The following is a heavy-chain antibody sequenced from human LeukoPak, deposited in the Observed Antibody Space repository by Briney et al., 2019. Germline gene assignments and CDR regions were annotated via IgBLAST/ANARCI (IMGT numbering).Heavy chain of an antibody. V-gene: IGHV3-11*05. CDR3: ARDKEGGHINFDY. Sequence: KSGGSLRLSCAGSGFTFSDYYMNWIRQAPGKGLEWVSYISSTSIYTNYADSVKGRFTISRDNAKNSLYLQMNSLRAEDTAVYYCARDKEGGHINFDYWGQGTLVTVSS. D-gene: IGHD2-15*01. CDR2: ISSTSIYT. CDR1: GFTFSDYY. J-gene: IGHJ4*02.